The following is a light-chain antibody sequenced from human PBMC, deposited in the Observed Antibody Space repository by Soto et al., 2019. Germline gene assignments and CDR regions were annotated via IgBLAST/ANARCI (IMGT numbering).Light chain of an antibody. J-gene: IGKJ4*01. CDR2: DAS. CDR1: QSVNRN. CDR3: QQYNNWPLT. Sequence: EIVMTQSPATLSVSPGERATLSCRASQSVNRNLAWYQQKPGQTPRLLIYDASSRATGIPARFSGSGSGTDFTLTISSLQSGDFAVYYCQQYNNWPLTFGGGTNVEIK. V-gene: IGKV3-15*01.